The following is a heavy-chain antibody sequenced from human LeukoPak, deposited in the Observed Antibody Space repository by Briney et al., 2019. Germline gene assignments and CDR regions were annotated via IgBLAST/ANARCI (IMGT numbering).Heavy chain of an antibody. CDR1: GGSISSSSYY. Sequence: PETLSLTCTVSGGSISSSSYYWGWIRQPPGKGLEWIGSIYYSGSTYYNPSLKSRVTISVDTSKNQFSLKLSSVTAADTAVYYCARHRDGYNRPFDYWGQGTLVTVSS. J-gene: IGHJ4*02. V-gene: IGHV4-39*07. CDR2: IYYSGST. CDR3: ARHRDGYNRPFDY. D-gene: IGHD5-24*01.